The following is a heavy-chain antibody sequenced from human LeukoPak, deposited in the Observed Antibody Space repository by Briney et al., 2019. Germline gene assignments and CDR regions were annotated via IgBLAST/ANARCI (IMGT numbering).Heavy chain of an antibody. CDR2: FDPEDGNT. CDR1: GYTLTELS. D-gene: IGHD2-15*01. J-gene: IGHJ5*02. V-gene: IGHV1-24*01. Sequence: ASVKVSCKVSGYTLTELSMHWVRQAPGKGLEWMGGFDPEDGNTYYADSVRGRFTISRDISKNTLYLQMNSLRAEDTAVYYCAREVGCSGGSCYSSRWFDPWGQGTLVTVSS. CDR3: AREVGCSGGSCYSSRWFDP.